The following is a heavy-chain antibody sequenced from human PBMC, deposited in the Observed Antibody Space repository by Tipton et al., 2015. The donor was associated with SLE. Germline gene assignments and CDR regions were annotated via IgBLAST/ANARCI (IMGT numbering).Heavy chain of an antibody. CDR2: IYTSGST. CDR3: ARGSYDFWSVLFNY. Sequence: TLSLTCTVSGGSISSYYWSWIRQPPGKGLEWIGHIYTSGSTNYNPSLKSRVTISVDTSKNQFSLKLSSVPAADTAVYYCARGSYDFWSVLFNYWGQGTLVTVSS. CDR1: GGSISSYY. J-gene: IGHJ4*02. D-gene: IGHD3-3*01. V-gene: IGHV4-4*08.